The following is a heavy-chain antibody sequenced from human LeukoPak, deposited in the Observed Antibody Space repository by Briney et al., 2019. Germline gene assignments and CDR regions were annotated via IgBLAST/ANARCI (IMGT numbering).Heavy chain of an antibody. CDR2: IIPIFGTA. J-gene: IGHJ4*02. V-gene: IGHV1-69*13. Sequence: GASVKVSCKASGGTFSSYAISWVRQAPGQGLEWMGGIIPIFGTANYAQKFLGRVTITADESTSTAYMELSSLRSEDTAVYYCARGRSAYYYDSSGYLFDYWGQGTLVTVSS. CDR3: ARGRSAYYYDSSGYLFDY. D-gene: IGHD3-22*01. CDR1: GGTFSSYA.